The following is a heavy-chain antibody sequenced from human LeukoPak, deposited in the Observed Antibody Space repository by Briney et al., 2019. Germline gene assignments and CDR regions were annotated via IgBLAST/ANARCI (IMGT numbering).Heavy chain of an antibody. D-gene: IGHD3-10*01. J-gene: IGHJ4*02. CDR2: INPNSGDT. CDR1: GYTFIGYH. V-gene: IGHV1-2*02. Sequence: ASVKVSCKASGYTFIGYHMHWVRQAPGQGLEWMGWINPNSGDTNYAQKFQGRVTMTRDTSISTAYMEVSSLRSDDTAVYYCARGHVVRAWDFWGQGTLVTVSS. CDR3: ARGHVVRAWDF.